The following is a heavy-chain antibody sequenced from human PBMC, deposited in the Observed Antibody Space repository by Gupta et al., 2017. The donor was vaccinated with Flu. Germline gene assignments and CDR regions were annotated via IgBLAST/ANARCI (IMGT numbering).Heavy chain of an antibody. CDR3: ARGFNWALDH. V-gene: IGHV1-8*01. CDR1: GYNFINND. J-gene: IGHJ4*02. CDR2: VNPKNGIT. Sequence: QVQLVQSGAEVKKPGASVKVSCKASGYNFINNDINWVRQATGQGLEWLGWVNPKNGITVYAQKFQGRVTMTRDTSISTAYMEVNSLRFEDTAVYFCARGFNWALDHWGQGTLVAVSS. D-gene: IGHD7-27*01.